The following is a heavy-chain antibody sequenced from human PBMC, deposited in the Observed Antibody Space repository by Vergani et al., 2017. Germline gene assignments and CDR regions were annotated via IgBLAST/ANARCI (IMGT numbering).Heavy chain of an antibody. Sequence: VQLVESGGVVVQPGGSLRLSCAASGFTFDDYAMHWVRQAPGKGLEWVSLISWDGGSTYYADSVKGRFTISRDNSKNSLYLQMNSLRAEDTALYYCAKDSDYGSGKGYFDYWGQGTLVTVSS. V-gene: IGHV3-43D*04. J-gene: IGHJ4*02. CDR2: ISWDGGST. CDR3: AKDSDYGSGKGYFDY. CDR1: GFTFDDYA. D-gene: IGHD3-10*01.